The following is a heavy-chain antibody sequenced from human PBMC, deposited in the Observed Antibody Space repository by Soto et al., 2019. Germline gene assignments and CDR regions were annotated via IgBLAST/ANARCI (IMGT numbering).Heavy chain of an antibody. CDR1: GFTFTNYW. V-gene: IGHV3-7*01. D-gene: IGHD6-19*01. Sequence: EVQLVESGGGLVQPGGSLRLSCAASGFTFTNYWMSWVRQAPGKGLEWVANIKKDGSETYYVESVKGRFTISRDNAKNLLFLQMNSLRGEDTAVYYCAKGQWLDDYWAQGTLVTVSS. CDR3: AKGQWLDDY. J-gene: IGHJ4*02. CDR2: IKKDGSET.